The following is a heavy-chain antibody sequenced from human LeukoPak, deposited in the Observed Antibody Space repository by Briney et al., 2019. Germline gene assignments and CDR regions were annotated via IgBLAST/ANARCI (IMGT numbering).Heavy chain of an antibody. CDR2: IYPGDSDT. D-gene: IGHD3-22*01. J-gene: IGHJ6*03. CDR3: ARLKLDTMIVVVITGSTYYMDV. V-gene: IGHV5-51*01. CDR1: GYSFTSYW. Sequence: GESLKISCKGSGYSFTSYWIGWVRQMPGKGLEWMGIIYPGDSDTRYSPSFQGQVTISADKSISTAYLQWSSLKASDTAMYYCARLKLDTMIVVVITGSTYYMDVWGKGTTVTVSS.